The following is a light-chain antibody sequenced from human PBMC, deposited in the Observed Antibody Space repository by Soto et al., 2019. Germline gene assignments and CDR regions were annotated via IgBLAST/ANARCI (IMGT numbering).Light chain of an antibody. CDR1: HSISNW. CDR3: QQFVTH. Sequence: DIQMTQSPSTLSASVGHRVTITCRASHSISNWLAWHQQKPGKAPKLLIYDASTLKSGVPSRFSGSGSGTKLTLTISSLQADDFATYCCQQFVTHFGQGTKLEIK. J-gene: IGKJ2*01. CDR2: DAS. V-gene: IGKV1-5*01.